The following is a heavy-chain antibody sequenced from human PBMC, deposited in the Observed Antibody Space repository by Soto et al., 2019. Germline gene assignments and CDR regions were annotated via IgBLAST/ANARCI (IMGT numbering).Heavy chain of an antibody. CDR2: IIPIFGTA. J-gene: IGHJ3*02. Sequence: ASVKVSCKASGCTFSSYAISWVRQAPGQGLEWMGGIIPIFGTANYAQKFQGRVTITADESTSTAYMELSSLRSEDTAVYYCAREGGATGADAFDIWGQGTMVTVSS. V-gene: IGHV1-69*13. D-gene: IGHD3-16*01. CDR3: AREGGATGADAFDI. CDR1: GCTFSSYA.